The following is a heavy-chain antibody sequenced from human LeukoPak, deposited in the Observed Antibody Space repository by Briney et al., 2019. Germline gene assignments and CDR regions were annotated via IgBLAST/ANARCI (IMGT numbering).Heavy chain of an antibody. CDR3: AKWGDYDVLTGYYVSDY. Sequence: GGSLRLSCAASRFTFSYYAMSWVRQAPGKGLEWVSAITGSGGNTYYADSVKGRFTISRDNSKNTVFLQMNSLRAEDTAVYYCAKWGDYDVLTGYYVSDYWGQGTLLTVSS. D-gene: IGHD3-9*01. CDR1: RFTFSYYA. CDR2: ITGSGGNT. V-gene: IGHV3-23*01. J-gene: IGHJ4*02.